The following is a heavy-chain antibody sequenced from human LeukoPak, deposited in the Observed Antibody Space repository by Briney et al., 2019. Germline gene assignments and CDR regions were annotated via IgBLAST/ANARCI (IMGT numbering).Heavy chain of an antibody. V-gene: IGHV4-39*01. J-gene: IGHJ4*02. CDR2: IYYSGSI. CDR1: GGSISSSSYY. D-gene: IGHD2-2*01. CDR3: ARQLGYCSSTSCYADKVDY. Sequence: SETLSLTCTVSGGSISSSSYYWGWIRQPPGKGLEWIGSIYYSGSIYYNPSLKSRVTISVDTSKNQFSLKLSSVTAADTAVYYCARQLGYCSSTSCYADKVDYWGQGTLVTVSS.